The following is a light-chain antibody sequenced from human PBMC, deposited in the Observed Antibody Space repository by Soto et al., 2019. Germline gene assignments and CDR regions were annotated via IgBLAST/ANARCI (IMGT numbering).Light chain of an antibody. J-gene: IGLJ1*01. Sequence: QSVLTAPRCVSVSPGQSVTVSCTGTSSPVGGYHYVSWYQQCPGKAPKLMIYAVSQRPSGVPDRFSGSESGNTASLTISGLQADDEADYYCCSYAGRYTYVFGSGTNVTVL. V-gene: IGLV2-11*01. CDR1: SSPVGGYHY. CDR3: CSYAGRYTYV. CDR2: AVS.